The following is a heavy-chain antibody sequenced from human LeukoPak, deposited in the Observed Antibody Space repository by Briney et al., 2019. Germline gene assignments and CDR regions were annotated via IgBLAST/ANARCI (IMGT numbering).Heavy chain of an antibody. J-gene: IGHJ4*02. D-gene: IGHD3-22*01. CDR2: IYSGGST. CDR1: GFTVSSNY. Sequence: PGGSLRLSCAVSGFTVSSNYMSWVRQAPGQGLEWVSVIYSGGSTYYADSVKGRFTISRDNSKNPLYLQMNSLRAEDTAVYYCARGGVVFTSYFDYWGQGTLVTVSS. CDR3: ARGGVVFTSYFDY. V-gene: IGHV3-53*01.